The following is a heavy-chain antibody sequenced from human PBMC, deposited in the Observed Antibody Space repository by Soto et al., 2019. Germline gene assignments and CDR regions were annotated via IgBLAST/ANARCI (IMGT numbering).Heavy chain of an antibody. Sequence: QVQLQESGPGLVKPSETLSLTCTVSGGSISSYYWSWIRQPPGKGLEWIGYIYYSGSTNYNPSLKSRVTISVDTSKNQFSLKLSSVTAADTAVYYCARHSGSGSPWGNTYYYYYMDVWGKGTTVTVSS. CDR1: GGSISSYY. V-gene: IGHV4-59*08. CDR2: IYYSGST. J-gene: IGHJ6*03. D-gene: IGHD3-10*01. CDR3: ARHSGSGSPWGNTYYYYYMDV.